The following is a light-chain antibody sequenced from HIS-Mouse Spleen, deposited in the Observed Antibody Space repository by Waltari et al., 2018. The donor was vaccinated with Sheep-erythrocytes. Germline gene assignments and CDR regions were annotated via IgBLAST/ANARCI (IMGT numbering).Light chain of an antibody. CDR2: AAS. J-gene: IGKJ4*01. CDR3: QQSYSTPPLT. V-gene: IGKV1-12*01. CDR1: QGISSW. Sequence: DIQMTQSPSSVSASVGDRVTITCRASQGISSWLGWYQQKPGKAPKLLIYAASSLQSGVPSRFSGSGSGTDFTLTISSLQPEDFATYYCQQSYSTPPLTFGGGTKVEIK.